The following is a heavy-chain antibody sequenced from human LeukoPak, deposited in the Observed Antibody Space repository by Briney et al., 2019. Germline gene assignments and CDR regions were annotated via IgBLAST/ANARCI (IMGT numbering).Heavy chain of an antibody. CDR2: INPSGRT. D-gene: IGHD2-21*01. Sequence: KASETLSLTCIIYGDSFTGYYWSWIRQSPGKGLEWIGEINPSGRTDDNPSLKSRVTMSKDMSKNQFSLKLTSVTAADTALYFCARGEGEAPSSWGQGNVVTVSS. V-gene: IGHV4-34*01. CDR1: GDSFTGYY. CDR3: ARGEGEAPSS. J-gene: IGHJ1*01.